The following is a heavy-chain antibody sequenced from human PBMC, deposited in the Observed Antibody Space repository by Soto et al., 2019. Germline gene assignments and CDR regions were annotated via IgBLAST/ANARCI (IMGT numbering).Heavy chain of an antibody. D-gene: IGHD4-17*01. CDR2: ISYDGSNK. V-gene: IGHV3-30*18. CDR1: GFTFNNFG. CDR3: AKASYGDVGVYFLDS. Sequence: LRLSCVASGFTFNNFGIHWVRQAPGKGLEWVAVISYDGSNKYYADSLKGRFTISRDNSKNALFLQMSSLRAEDTALYYCAKASYGDVGVYFLDSWGQGTLVTVSS. J-gene: IGHJ5*01.